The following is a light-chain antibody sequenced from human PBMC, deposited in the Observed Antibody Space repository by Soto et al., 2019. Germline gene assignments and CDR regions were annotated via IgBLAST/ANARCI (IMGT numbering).Light chain of an antibody. CDR3: QQYGSAPWT. CDR1: QSVSSNY. J-gene: IGKJ1*01. CDR2: GAS. Sequence: EIVLTHSPGTLSLSPGERATLSCRASQSVSSNYLAWYQQKPDQTPRLLIYGASSRATGIPDKFSGSGSGTDFPLTIRRLEPEDFGVFYCQQYGSAPWTFGQVTKVEIK. V-gene: IGKV3-20*01.